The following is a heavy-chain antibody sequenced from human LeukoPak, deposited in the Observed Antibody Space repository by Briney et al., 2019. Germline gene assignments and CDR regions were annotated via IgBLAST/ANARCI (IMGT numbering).Heavy chain of an antibody. Sequence: SETLSLTCTVSGGSNSSGDYYWSWIRQPPGKGLEWIGYIYYSGSTYYNPSLKSRVTISVDTSKNQFSLKLSSVTAADTAVYYCARDLASYFDYWGQGTLVTVSS. CDR1: GGSNSSGDYY. J-gene: IGHJ4*02. D-gene: IGHD3-16*01. V-gene: IGHV4-30-4*01. CDR3: ARDLASYFDY. CDR2: IYYSGST.